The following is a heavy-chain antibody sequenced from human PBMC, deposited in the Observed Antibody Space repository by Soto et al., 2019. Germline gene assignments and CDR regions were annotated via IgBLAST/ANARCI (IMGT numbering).Heavy chain of an antibody. CDR3: ARRSSSWYFDY. Sequence: EVQLLESGGGLVQPGGSLRLSCAASGFTFSSYAMNWVRQAPGKGLERVSVISGSGDSTYYADSVKGRFTISRDNSKNSLYLQMNSLRAEDTAVYYCARRSSSWYFDYWGQGTLVTVSS. CDR1: GFTFSSYA. D-gene: IGHD6-13*01. CDR2: ISGSGDST. V-gene: IGHV3-23*01. J-gene: IGHJ4*02.